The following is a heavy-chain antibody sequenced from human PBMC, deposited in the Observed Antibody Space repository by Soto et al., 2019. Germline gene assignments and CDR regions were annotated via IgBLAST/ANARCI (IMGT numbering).Heavy chain of an antibody. CDR2: INHSGST. V-gene: IGHV4-34*01. Sequence: SETLSLTCAVYVGSFSGYYWSWIRQPPGKGLEWIGEINHSGSTNYNPSLKSRVTISVDTSKNQFSLKLSSVTAADTAVYYCARAGYYYYGMDVWGQGTTVTVSS. CDR3: ARAGYYYYGMDV. CDR1: VGSFSGYY. J-gene: IGHJ6*02.